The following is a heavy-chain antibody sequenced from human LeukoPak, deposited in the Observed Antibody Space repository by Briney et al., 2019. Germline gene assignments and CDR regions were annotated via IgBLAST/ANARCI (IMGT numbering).Heavy chain of an antibody. Sequence: PGGSLRLSCAASGFTFSSYWMSWVRQAPGKGLEWVANIKQDGSEKYYVDSVKGRFTISRDNAKNSLYLQMNSLRAEDTAVYYCAKSLTGAYDFWSGYYNKEYYYYMDVWGKGTTVTVSS. CDR1: GFTFSSYW. V-gene: IGHV3-7*03. CDR2: IKQDGSEK. J-gene: IGHJ6*03. CDR3: AKSLTGAYDFWSGYYNKEYYYYMDV. D-gene: IGHD3-3*01.